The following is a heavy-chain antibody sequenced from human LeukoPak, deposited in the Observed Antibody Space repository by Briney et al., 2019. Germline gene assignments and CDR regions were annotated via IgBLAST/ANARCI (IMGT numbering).Heavy chain of an antibody. Sequence: PGGSLRLSCAASGFTLSSCAMTWVRLAPGKGLEWVSAISGSGGSTYYADSMKGRFTISRDNSKNTLYLQMNSLRAEDTAVYYCARGRYYGSGSYSPLFDYWGQGTLVTVSS. CDR2: ISGSGGST. CDR3: ARGRYYGSGSYSPLFDY. J-gene: IGHJ4*02. CDR1: GFTLSSCA. D-gene: IGHD3-10*01. V-gene: IGHV3-23*01.